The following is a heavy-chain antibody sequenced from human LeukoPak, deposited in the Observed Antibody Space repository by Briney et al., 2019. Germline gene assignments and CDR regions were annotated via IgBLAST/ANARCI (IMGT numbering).Heavy chain of an antibody. D-gene: IGHD3-9*01. CDR3: SRFAYYDILTGHFGYYYMDV. J-gene: IGHJ6*03. CDR1: GGSISSGSYY. V-gene: IGHV4-61*02. CDR2: IYTSGST. Sequence: SQTLSLTCTVSGGSISSGSYYWSWIRQPAGKGLEWIGRIYTSGSTNYNPSLKSRVTISVDTSKNQFSLKLSSVTAADTAVYYCSRFAYYDILTGHFGYYYMDVWGKGTTVTVSS.